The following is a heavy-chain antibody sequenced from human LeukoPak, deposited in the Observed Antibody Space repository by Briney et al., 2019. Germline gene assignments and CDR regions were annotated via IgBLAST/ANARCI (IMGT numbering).Heavy chain of an antibody. CDR3: AREHSTTVRGVIIIRSIDY. CDR2: IYTSGST. V-gene: IGHV4-61*02. J-gene: IGHJ4*02. Sequence: PSETLSLTCTVSGGSISSGSYYWSWLRQPAGKGLEWIGRIYTSGSTNYHPSLKSRVTISVDTSKSQFSLKLSSVTAADTAVYYCAREHSTTVRGVIIIRSIDYWGQGTLVTVSS. CDR1: GGSISSGSYY. D-gene: IGHD3-10*01.